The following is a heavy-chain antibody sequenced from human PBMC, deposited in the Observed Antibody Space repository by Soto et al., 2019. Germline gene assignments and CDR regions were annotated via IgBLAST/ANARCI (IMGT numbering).Heavy chain of an antibody. CDR3: ARQSAAAGTIDYYYYGMDV. D-gene: IGHD6-13*01. CDR2: IYPGDSDT. Sequence: GESLEISCKGSGYSFTSYWIGWVRQMPGKGLEWMGIIYPGDSDTRYSPSFQGQVTISADKSISTAYLQWSSLKASDTAMYYCARQSAAAGTIDYYYYGMDVWGQGTTVTVS. CDR1: GYSFTSYW. J-gene: IGHJ6*02. V-gene: IGHV5-51*01.